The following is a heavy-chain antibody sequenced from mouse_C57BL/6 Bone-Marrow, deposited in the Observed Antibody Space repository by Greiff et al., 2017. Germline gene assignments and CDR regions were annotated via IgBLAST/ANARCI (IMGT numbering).Heavy chain of an antibody. CDR2: IDPENGDT. V-gene: IGHV14-4*01. CDR1: GFNIKDDY. J-gene: IGHJ2*01. D-gene: IGHD1-1*01. Sequence: VQLQQSGAELVRPGASVKLSCTASGFNIKDDYMHWVKPRPEQGLEWIGWIDPENGDTEYASKFQGKATITADTSSNTAYLQLSSLTSEDTAVYYCTTPITTVVATDYWGQGTTLTVSS. CDR3: TTPITTVVATDY.